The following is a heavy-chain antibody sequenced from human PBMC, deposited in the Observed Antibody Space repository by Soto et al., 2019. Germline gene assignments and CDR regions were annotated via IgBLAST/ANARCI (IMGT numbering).Heavy chain of an antibody. CDR2: ISYDGSNK. CDR3: AKATSSGSRYYYGMDV. J-gene: IGHJ6*02. CDR1: GFTFSSYG. D-gene: IGHD1-26*01. Sequence: GGSLRLSCAASGFTFSSYGMHWVRQAPGKGLEWVAVISYDGSNKYYADSVKGRFTISRDNSNNTLYLQMNSLRAEDTAVYYCAKATSSGSRYYYGMDVWGQGTTVTVSS. V-gene: IGHV3-30*18.